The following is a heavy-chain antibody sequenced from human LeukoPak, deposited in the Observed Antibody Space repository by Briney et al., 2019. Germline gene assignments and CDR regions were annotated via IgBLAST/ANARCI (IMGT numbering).Heavy chain of an antibody. Sequence: PGGSLRLSCAASGFTFSSYAMSWVRQAPGKGLEWVANIKQDGSEKYYVDSVKGRFTISRDNAKNSLYLQMNSLRAEDTAVYYCAREKEEMATILNWGQGTLVTVSS. J-gene: IGHJ4*02. CDR2: IKQDGSEK. V-gene: IGHV3-7*01. CDR1: GFTFSSYA. CDR3: AREKEEMATILN. D-gene: IGHD5-24*01.